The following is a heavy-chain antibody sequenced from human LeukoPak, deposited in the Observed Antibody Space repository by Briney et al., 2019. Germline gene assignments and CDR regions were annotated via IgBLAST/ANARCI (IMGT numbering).Heavy chain of an antibody. CDR2: IYYSGST. Sequence: SETLSLTCTVSGGSISIYYWSWIRQPPGKGLEWIGYIYYSGSTNYNPSLKSRVTISVDTSKNQFSLKLSSVTAADTAVYYCARAAAGTGGFDYWGQGTLVTVSS. CDR1: GGSISIYY. D-gene: IGHD6-13*01. V-gene: IGHV4-59*01. J-gene: IGHJ4*02. CDR3: ARAAAGTGGFDY.